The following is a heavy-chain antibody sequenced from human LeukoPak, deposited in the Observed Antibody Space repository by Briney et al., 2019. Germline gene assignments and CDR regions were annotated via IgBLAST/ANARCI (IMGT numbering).Heavy chain of an antibody. V-gene: IGHV4-59*01. Sequence: SETLSLTCTVSGGSISSYYWSWIRQPPGKGLEWIGYIDYSGSANYNPSLKSRVTISVDTSKSQFSLRLSSVTAADTALYYCARAGGGYSYDYWGQVTLVTVSS. CDR2: IDYSGSA. J-gene: IGHJ4*02. CDR3: ARAGGGYSYDY. D-gene: IGHD5-18*01. CDR1: GGSISSYY.